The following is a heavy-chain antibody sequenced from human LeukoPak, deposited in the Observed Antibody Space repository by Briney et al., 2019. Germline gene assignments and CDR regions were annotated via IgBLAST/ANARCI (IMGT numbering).Heavy chain of an antibody. CDR2: ISYDGSNK. V-gene: IGHV3-30-3*01. J-gene: IGHJ4*02. CDR1: GFTFSSYA. Sequence: GGSLRLSCAASGFTFSSYAMHWVRQAPGKGLEWVAVISYDGSNKYYADSVKGRFTISRDNSKNTLYLQMNSLRAEDTAMYYCARDGEDYGTLSYWGQGTLVTVSS. CDR3: ARDGEDYGTLSY. D-gene: IGHD3-16*01.